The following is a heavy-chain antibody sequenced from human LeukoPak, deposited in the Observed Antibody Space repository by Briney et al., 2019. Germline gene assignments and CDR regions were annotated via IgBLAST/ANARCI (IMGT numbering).Heavy chain of an antibody. CDR2: IYPGDSDT. J-gene: IGHJ4*02. Sequence: GESLKISCKGSGYSFTSYWIGWVRQMPGKGLEWMGIIYPGDSDTRYSPSFQGQVTISADKSISTAYLQWSSLKASDTAMYYCARRYGSGSYYNVYYSDYWGQGTLVTVSS. D-gene: IGHD3-10*01. V-gene: IGHV5-51*01. CDR3: ARRYGSGSYYNVYYSDY. CDR1: GYSFTSYW.